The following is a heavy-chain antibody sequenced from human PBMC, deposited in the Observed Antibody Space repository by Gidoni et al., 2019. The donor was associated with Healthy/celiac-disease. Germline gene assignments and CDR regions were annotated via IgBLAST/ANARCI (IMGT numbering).Heavy chain of an antibody. Sequence: EVQLLESGGGLVQPGGSLRLSCAASGFTFRSYAMSWVRQAPGKGLEWVSAISGSGGSTYYADSVKGRFTISRDNSKNTLYLQMNSLRAEDTAVYYCAKDRDWNYGGWYFDLWGRGTLVTVSS. CDR1: GFTFRSYA. CDR3: AKDRDWNYGGWYFDL. CDR2: ISGSGGST. V-gene: IGHV3-23*01. J-gene: IGHJ2*01. D-gene: IGHD1-7*01.